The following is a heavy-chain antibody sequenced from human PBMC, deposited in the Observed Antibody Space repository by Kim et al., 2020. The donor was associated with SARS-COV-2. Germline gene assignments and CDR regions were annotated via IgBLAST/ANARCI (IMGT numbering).Heavy chain of an antibody. Sequence: SETLSLTCAVYGGSFSGYYWSWIRQPPGKGLEWIGEINHSGSTNYNPSLKSRVTISVDTSKNQFSLKLSSVTAADTAVYYCARGMSPESTMVWGVSFDYWGQGTLVTVSS. D-gene: IGHD3-10*01. CDR1: GGSFSGYY. J-gene: IGHJ4*02. CDR3: ARGMSPESTMVWGVSFDY. V-gene: IGHV4-34*01. CDR2: INHSGST.